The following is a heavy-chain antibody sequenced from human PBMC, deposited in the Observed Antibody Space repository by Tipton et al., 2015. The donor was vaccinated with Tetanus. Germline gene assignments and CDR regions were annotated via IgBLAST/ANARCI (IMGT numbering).Heavy chain of an antibody. J-gene: IGHJ4*02. V-gene: IGHV4-30-4*01. D-gene: IGHD3-9*01. CDR1: GDSITTGDYY. CDR2: IYHTENT. Sequence: TLSLTCTVSGDSITTGDYYWGWIRQPPGKGLEWIGYIYHTENTFYNPSLKSRLTFSVDTSKSQFSLKLSSVTAADTAVYYCARRGGDFLTGYYDSWGQGTPVIVSS. CDR3: ARRGGDFLTGYYDS.